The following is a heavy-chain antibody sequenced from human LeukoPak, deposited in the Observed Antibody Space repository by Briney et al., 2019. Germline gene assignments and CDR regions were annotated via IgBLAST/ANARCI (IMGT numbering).Heavy chain of an antibody. V-gene: IGHV4-4*07. J-gene: IGHJ4*02. Sequence: SEALSLTRTGSVGSISSYYWSWIRQPAGRGLEWIGRIYTSGSTNYNPYLKSRVTMSVDTSKNQISLKLSSVTAADTAVYYCARQHYYDSRGYFDYWGQGTLVTVSS. CDR3: ARQHYYDSRGYFDY. CDR1: VGSISSYY. CDR2: IYTSGST. D-gene: IGHD3-22*01.